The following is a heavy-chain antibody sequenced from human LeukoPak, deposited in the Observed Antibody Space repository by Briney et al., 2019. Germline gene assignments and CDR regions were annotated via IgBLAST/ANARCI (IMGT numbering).Heavy chain of an antibody. V-gene: IGHV1-2*04. CDR2: INPNSGGT. CDR3: ARGRNVLRYFDWYGANWFDP. CDR1: GYTFTGYY. Sequence: ASVKVSCKASGYTFTGYYMHWVRQAPGQGLEWMVRINPNSGGTNYAQKFQGWATMTRDTSISTAYMELSRLRSDDTAVYYCARGRNVLRYFDWYGANWFDPWGQGTLVTVSS. J-gene: IGHJ5*02. D-gene: IGHD3-9*01.